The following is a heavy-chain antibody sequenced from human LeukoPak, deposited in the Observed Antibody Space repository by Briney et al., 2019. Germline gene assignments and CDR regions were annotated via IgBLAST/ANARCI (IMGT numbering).Heavy chain of an antibody. V-gene: IGHV3-48*03. CDR1: GFTFSSYE. Sequence: PGGSLRLSCAASGFTFSSYEMNWVRQAPGKGLEWVSYISSSGSTIYYADSVKGRFTISRDNAKNSLYLQMNSLRAEDTAVYYCAGDRSAGWFDPWGQGTLVTVSS. CDR2: ISSSGSTI. J-gene: IGHJ5*02. CDR3: AGDRSAGWFDP.